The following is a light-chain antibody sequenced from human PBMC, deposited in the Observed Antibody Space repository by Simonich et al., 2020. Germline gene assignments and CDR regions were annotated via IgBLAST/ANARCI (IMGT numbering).Light chain of an antibody. J-gene: IGLJ2*01. CDR3: NSRDSSGNHVV. CDR1: SLRSYY. Sequence: SSELTQDPAVSVALGQTVRITCQGDSLRSYYASWYQKKPGQAPVLVIYGKNNRPSGIPDRFSGSSSGNTASLIITGAQAEDEADYYCNSRDSSGNHVVFGGGTKLTVL. CDR2: GKN. V-gene: IGLV3-19*01.